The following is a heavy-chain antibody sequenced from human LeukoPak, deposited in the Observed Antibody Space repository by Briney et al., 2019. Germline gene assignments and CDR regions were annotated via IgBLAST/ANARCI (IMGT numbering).Heavy chain of an antibody. Sequence: GGSLRLSCAASGFTVSSNYMSWVRQAPWKGLEWVSVIYSGGSTYYADSVKGRFTISRHNSKNTLYLQMNSLRAEDTAVYYCARWKYSSGWIYYFDYWGQGTLVTVSS. J-gene: IGHJ4*02. CDR1: GFTVSSNY. D-gene: IGHD6-19*01. CDR3: ARWKYSSGWIYYFDY. V-gene: IGHV3-53*04. CDR2: IYSGGST.